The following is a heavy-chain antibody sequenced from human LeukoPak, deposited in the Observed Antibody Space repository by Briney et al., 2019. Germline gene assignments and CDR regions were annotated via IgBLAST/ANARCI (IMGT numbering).Heavy chain of an antibody. CDR3: AREDLEGLVAAIHY. CDR1: GGSVSSSSYY. CDR2: TYYTGST. D-gene: IGHD2-15*01. Sequence: PSETLSLTCTVSGGSVSSSSYYWGWIRQPPGKGLEWIGSTYYTGSTNYNPSLKGRVTISVDTSKNQFSLQLNSVTAADTAVYYCAREDLEGLVAAIHYWGQGTLVTVSS. J-gene: IGHJ4*02. V-gene: IGHV4-39*07.